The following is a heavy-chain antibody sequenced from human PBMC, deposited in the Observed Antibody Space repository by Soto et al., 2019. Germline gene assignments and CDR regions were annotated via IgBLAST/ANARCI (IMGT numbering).Heavy chain of an antibody. J-gene: IGHJ4*02. CDR1: GFTFSSYA. CDR2: ISGSGGST. V-gene: IGHV3-23*01. Sequence: QPGGSLRLSCAASGFTFSSYAMSWVRQAPGKGLEWVSAISGSGGSTYYADSVKGRFTISRDNSKNKLYLQMNSLRAEDTAVYYCARGFGDRVVYFDYWGQGTLVTVSS. CDR3: ARGFGDRVVYFDY. D-gene: IGHD2-21*01.